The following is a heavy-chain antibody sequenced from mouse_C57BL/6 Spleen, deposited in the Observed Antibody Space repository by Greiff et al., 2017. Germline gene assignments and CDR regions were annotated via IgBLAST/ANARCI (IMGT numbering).Heavy chain of an antibody. D-gene: IGHD1-1*01. V-gene: IGHV1-53*01. J-gene: IGHJ3*01. CDR1: GYTFTSYW. Sequence: VQLQQPGTELVKPGASVKLSCKASGYTFTSYWMHWVKQRPGQGLEWIGNINPSNGGTNYNEQFTSKATLTVDKSSSTAYMQLSSLTSEDSAVYYCARSGYYGSSYAFAYWGQGTLVTVSA. CDR2: INPSNGGT. CDR3: ARSGYYGSSYAFAY.